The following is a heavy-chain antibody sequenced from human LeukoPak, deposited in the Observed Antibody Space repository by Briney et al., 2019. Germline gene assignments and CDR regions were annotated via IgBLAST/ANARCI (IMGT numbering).Heavy chain of an antibody. Sequence: GGSLRLSCAASGFTFTSYAMSWVRQAPGKGLEWVSAISGSGGSTYYADSVKGRFTISRDKSKNTLYLQMNSLRAVDTAVYYCAKGEDMIAAFGAFDIWGQGTMVTVSS. J-gene: IGHJ3*02. CDR2: ISGSGGST. CDR1: GFTFTSYA. D-gene: IGHD3-22*01. CDR3: AKGEDMIAAFGAFDI. V-gene: IGHV3-23*01.